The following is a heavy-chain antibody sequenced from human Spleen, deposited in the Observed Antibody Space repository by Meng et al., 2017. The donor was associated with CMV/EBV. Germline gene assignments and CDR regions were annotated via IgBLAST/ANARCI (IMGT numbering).Heavy chain of an antibody. D-gene: IGHD6-13*01. CDR1: GGIYSSYA. Sequence: GKVSCKASGGIYSSYAITWVRQAPGQGLEWMGAIIPMFGTPNYAERFQGRVTITTDDMELSSLTAEDTALYYCARGTGIGASTLFDWGQGTLVTVSS. CDR2: IIPMFGTP. V-gene: IGHV1-69*05. CDR3: ARGTGIGASTLFD. J-gene: IGHJ4*02.